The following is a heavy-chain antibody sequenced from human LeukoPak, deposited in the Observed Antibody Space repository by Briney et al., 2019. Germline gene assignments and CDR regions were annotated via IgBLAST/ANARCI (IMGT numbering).Heavy chain of an antibody. CDR1: GFAFSTYW. CDR3: TTEGFTGNYYYFDY. D-gene: IGHD1-26*01. CDR2: IKQDGSQR. Sequence: PGRSLRLSCAASGFAFSTYWMSWIRQAPGKGLEWVANIKQDGSQRNYVDSVRGRFTISRDNAKNSLYLQLSNLRAEDTAVYYCTTEGFTGNYYYFDYWGQGTLVTVSS. V-gene: IGHV3-7*01. J-gene: IGHJ4*02.